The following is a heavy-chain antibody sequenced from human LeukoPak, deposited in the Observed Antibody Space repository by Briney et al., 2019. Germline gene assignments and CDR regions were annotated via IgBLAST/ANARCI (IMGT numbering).Heavy chain of an antibody. CDR1: GYSLTELA. V-gene: IGHV1-24*01. Sequence: ASVKVSCKISGYSLTELAIHWVRQAPGKGLEWMGGSDPEDVKTSFAEKFQGRVTFTEDTSTDTAFMELSRLSSDDTAVYYCATFQAYANSGHLRPYFDYWGQGTLVTVSS. J-gene: IGHJ4*02. CDR2: SDPEDVKT. CDR3: ATFQAYANSGHLRPYFDY. D-gene: IGHD3-22*01.